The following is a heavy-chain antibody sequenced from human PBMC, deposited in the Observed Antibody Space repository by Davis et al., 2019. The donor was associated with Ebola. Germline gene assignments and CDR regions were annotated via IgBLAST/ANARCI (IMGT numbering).Heavy chain of an antibody. J-gene: IGHJ5*02. Sequence: SVKVSCKASGGTFSSYAISWVRQAPGQGLEWMGGIIPIFGTANYAQKFQGRVTITADESTSTAYMELSSLKASDTAMYYCARGPAAMPWGQGTLVTVSS. V-gene: IGHV1-69*13. CDR3: ARGPAAMP. CDR1: GGTFSSYA. CDR2: IIPIFGTA. D-gene: IGHD2-2*01.